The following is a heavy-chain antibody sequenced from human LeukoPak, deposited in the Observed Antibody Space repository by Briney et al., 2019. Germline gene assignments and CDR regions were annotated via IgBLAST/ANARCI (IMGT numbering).Heavy chain of an antibody. Sequence: GGSLRLSCAASGFTLNSYATSWVRQAPGKGLEWVSAISGSGADTYYADSVKGRFTISRDTSKNTLYLQMNSLRDEDTAVYYCAKQLDSGNYYPTGDDYWGQGTLVTVSS. V-gene: IGHV3-23*01. CDR3: AKQLDSGNYYPTGDDY. CDR1: GFTLNSYA. J-gene: IGHJ4*02. D-gene: IGHD3-10*01. CDR2: ISGSGADT.